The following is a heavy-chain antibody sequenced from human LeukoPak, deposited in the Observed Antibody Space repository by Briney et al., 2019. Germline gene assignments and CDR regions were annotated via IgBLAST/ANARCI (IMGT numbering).Heavy chain of an antibody. V-gene: IGHV3-11*01. D-gene: IGHD3-3*01. Sequence: GGSLRLSCAASGFTFSDYYMSWIRQAPGKGLEWVSYISSNGNSVYYADSVKGRFTISRDNAKNSLYLQMNSLRAEDTAVYYCARDKYYDWLWGQGTLVTVSS. CDR2: ISSNGNSV. J-gene: IGHJ4*02. CDR3: ARDKYYDWL. CDR1: GFTFSDYY.